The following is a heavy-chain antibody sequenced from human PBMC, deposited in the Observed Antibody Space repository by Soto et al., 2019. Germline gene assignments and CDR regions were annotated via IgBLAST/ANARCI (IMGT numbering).Heavy chain of an antibody. CDR3: ARGGRGLAAGWDY. J-gene: IGHJ4*02. CDR2: VYYSGST. CDR1: GGSSSSYD. Sequence: SETLPLTWTVSGGSSSSYDVSWIRQPPGKGLEWIGYVYYSGSTNYNPSLKSRVTISVDTSKNQFSLSLTSVTDADTAVYYCARGGRGLAAGWDYWGQGTLVTVSS. D-gene: IGHD3-16*01. V-gene: IGHV4-59*01.